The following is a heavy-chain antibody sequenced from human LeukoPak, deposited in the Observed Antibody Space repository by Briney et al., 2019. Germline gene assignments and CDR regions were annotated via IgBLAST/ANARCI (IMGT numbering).Heavy chain of an antibody. V-gene: IGHV3-66*02. CDR2: IYSGGST. J-gene: IGHJ4*02. Sequence: GGSLRLSCAASEFSVGSNYMTWVRQAPGKGLEWVSLIYSGGSTYYADSVKGRFTISRDNSKNTLYLQMNSLRTEDTAVYYCARDFSSYYDSTSNYGDAYFDYWGQGTLVTVSS. D-gene: IGHD3-22*01. CDR1: EFSVGSNY. CDR3: ARDFSSYYDSTSNYGDAYFDY.